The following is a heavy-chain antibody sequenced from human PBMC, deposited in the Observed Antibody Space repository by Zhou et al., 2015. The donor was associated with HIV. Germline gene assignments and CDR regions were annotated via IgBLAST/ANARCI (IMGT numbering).Heavy chain of an antibody. V-gene: IGHV1-18*01. CDR3: ARDGKGYGDYVRLSDMDV. D-gene: IGHD4-17*01. J-gene: IGHJ6*02. CDR1: GYSFTTYG. Sequence: QVQLVQSGAEVKKPGASVKVSCKTSGYSFTTYGISWVRQAPGQGLEWMGWISTYNGNTNYAQKLQDRVTMTTDTSTNTAYMELRSLRSDDTAVYYCARDGKGYGDYVRLSDMDVWGQGTTVTVSS. CDR2: ISTYNGNT.